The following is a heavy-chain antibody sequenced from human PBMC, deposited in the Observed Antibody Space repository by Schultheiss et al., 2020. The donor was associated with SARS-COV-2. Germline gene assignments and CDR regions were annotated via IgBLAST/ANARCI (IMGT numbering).Heavy chain of an antibody. J-gene: IGHJ5*02. CDR1: GLTFSSYT. V-gene: IGHV3-15*07. CDR2: IKSKTDGGTT. CDR3: TRDRDDYYDSSGFDP. D-gene: IGHD3-22*01. Sequence: GGSLRLSCAASGLTFSSYTMNWVRQAPGKGLVWVGRIKSKTDGGTTDYAAPVKGRFTISRDDSKNTLYRQMNSLKTEDTAMYYCTRDRDDYYDSSGFDPWGQGTLVTVPQ.